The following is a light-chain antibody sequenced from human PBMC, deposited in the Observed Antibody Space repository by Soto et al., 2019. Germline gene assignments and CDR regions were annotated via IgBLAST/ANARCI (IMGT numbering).Light chain of an antibody. CDR3: QQYHNWPPQYT. J-gene: IGKJ2*01. CDR1: RSVASN. Sequence: EIVMTQSPASLSVSPGDGATLSCWASRSVASNVAWYQQKPGQGPRRLIHGASTRSAGVPARFSGSGSGTDFTLTISSLQSEDFAVYYCQQYHNWPPQYTFGQGTKLQIK. V-gene: IGKV3-15*01. CDR2: GAS.